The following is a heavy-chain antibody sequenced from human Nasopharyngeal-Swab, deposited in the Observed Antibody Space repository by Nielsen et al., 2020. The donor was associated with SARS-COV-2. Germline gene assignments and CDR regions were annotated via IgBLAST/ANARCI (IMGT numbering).Heavy chain of an antibody. J-gene: IGHJ6*03. CDR2: IIPIFGTA. D-gene: IGHD3-3*01. Sequence: WVRQAPGQGLEWMGGIIPIFGTANYAQKFQGRVTITADESTSTAYMELSSLRSEDTAVYYCARSPRLQPWSGPYYYPMDVWGKGTTVTVSS. V-gene: IGHV1-69*01. CDR3: ARSPRLQPWSGPYYYPMDV.